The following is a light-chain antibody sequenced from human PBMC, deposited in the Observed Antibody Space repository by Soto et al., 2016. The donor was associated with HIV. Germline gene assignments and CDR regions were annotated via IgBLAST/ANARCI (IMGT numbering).Light chain of an antibody. J-gene: IGKJ4*01. CDR3: QQSYSTPLT. V-gene: IGKV1-39*01. Sequence: DIQMTQSPSSLSASVGDRVTITCRASRSISSYLNWYQQKPGKAPKLLIYAASSLQSGVPSRFSGSGSGTDFTLTISSLQPEDFATYYCQQSYSTPLTFGGRDQGWRSN. CDR1: RSISSY. CDR2: AAS.